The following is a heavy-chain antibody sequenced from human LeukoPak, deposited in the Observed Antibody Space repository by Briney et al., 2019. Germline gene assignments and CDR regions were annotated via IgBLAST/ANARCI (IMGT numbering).Heavy chain of an antibody. D-gene: IGHD2-2*01. J-gene: IGHJ4*02. Sequence: SETLSLTCTVSGGSINTYYWIRQPAGKGLEWIGRISTSESSDYNPSLRRRVTLSLDTSENQFSLKLSSVTAADPTVSSFSARCTSCAAFDFWGQGTLVTVSS. CDR3: SARCTSCAAFDF. V-gene: IGHV4-4*07. CDR2: ISTSESS. CDR1: GGSINTYY.